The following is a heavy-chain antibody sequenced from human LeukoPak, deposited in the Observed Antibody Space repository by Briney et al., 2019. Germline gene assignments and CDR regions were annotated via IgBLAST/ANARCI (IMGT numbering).Heavy chain of an antibody. D-gene: IGHD5-12*01. V-gene: IGHV4-59*08. CDR2: IYYSGST. Sequence: PSETLSLTCTVSGGSISSYYWSRIRQPPGKGLEWIGYIYYSGSTNYNPSLKSRVTISVDTSKNQFSLKLSSVTAADTAVYYCARLSGYDPQNWFDPWGQGTLVTVPS. J-gene: IGHJ5*02. CDR3: ARLSGYDPQNWFDP. CDR1: GGSISSYY.